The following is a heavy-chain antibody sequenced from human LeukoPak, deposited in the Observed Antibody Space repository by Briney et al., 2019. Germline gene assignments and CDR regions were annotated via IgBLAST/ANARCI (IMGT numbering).Heavy chain of an antibody. J-gene: IGHJ4*02. CDR2: ISYDGSNK. Sequence: PGRSLRLSCAASGFTFSSYAMHWVRQAPGKGLEWVAVISYDGSNKYYADSVKGRFTISRDNSKNTLYLQMNSLRAEDTAVYYCASAGAAAGLYYFDYWGQGTLVTVSS. D-gene: IGHD6-13*01. CDR1: GFTFSSYA. V-gene: IGHV3-30*04. CDR3: ASAGAAAGLYYFDY.